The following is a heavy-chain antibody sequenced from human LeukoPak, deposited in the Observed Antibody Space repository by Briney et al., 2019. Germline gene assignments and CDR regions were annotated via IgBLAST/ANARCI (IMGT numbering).Heavy chain of an antibody. Sequence: GASVKVSCKASGYTFTSYGISWVRQAPGQGLEWMGWISAYNGNTNYAQKFQGRVTMTRDTSISTAYMELSRLRSDDTAVYYCARDLAVAGEPSDYWGQGTLVTVSS. CDR1: GYTFTSYG. V-gene: IGHV1-18*01. CDR3: ARDLAVAGEPSDY. J-gene: IGHJ4*02. CDR2: ISAYNGNT. D-gene: IGHD6-19*01.